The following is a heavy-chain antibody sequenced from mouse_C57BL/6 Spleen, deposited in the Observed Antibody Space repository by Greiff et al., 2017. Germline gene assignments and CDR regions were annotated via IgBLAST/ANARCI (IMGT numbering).Heavy chain of an antibody. Sequence: DVQLVESGGGLVKPGGSLKLSCAASGFTFSDYGMHWVRQAPEKGLEWVAYISSGSSTIYYADTVKGRFTISRDNAKNTLFLQMTSLRSEDTAMYYCARPPTVASTGDYWGQGTSVTVSS. J-gene: IGHJ4*01. CDR1: GFTFSDYG. CDR3: ARPPTVASTGDY. V-gene: IGHV5-17*01. D-gene: IGHD1-1*01. CDR2: ISSGSSTI.